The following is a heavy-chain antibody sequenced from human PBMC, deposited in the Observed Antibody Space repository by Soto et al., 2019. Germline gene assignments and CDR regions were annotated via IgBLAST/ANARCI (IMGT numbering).Heavy chain of an antibody. CDR3: ASPAVWSGYHAFDY. Sequence: LETLSLTCTVSGCSFSSGSYYWSWIRQPPGKGLQWIGNIFYSGSTNYNPSLKSRVTISVDTSKNQFSLKLTSVTAADTAVYYCASPAVWSGYHAFDYWGQGTLVTVSS. D-gene: IGHD3-3*01. V-gene: IGHV4-61*01. CDR1: GCSFSSGSYY. CDR2: IFYSGST. J-gene: IGHJ4*02.